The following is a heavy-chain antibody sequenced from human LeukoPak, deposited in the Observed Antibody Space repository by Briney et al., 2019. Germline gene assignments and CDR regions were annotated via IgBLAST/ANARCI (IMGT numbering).Heavy chain of an antibody. V-gene: IGHV1-18*04. D-gene: IGHD3-10*01. CDR1: GDAFTGYY. CDR3: ARAGYYYYGMDV. CDR2: ISAYNGNT. Sequence: ASVKVSCKASGDAFTGYYIHWVRQAPGQGLEWMGWISAYNGNTNYAQKLQGRVTMTTDTSTSTAYMELRSLRSDDTAVYYCARAGYYYYGMDVWGQGTTVTVSS. J-gene: IGHJ6*02.